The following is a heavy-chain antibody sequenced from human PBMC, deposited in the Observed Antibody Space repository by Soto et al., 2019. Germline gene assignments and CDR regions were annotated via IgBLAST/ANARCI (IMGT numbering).Heavy chain of an antibody. CDR3: ARRRYCSSTSCYTTPNYGMDV. D-gene: IGHD2-2*02. Sequence: ASVKVSCKVSGYTFTGYYMHWVRQAPGQGLEWMGWINPNSGGTNYAQKFQGWVTMTRDTSIRTTYMEMSKLISDDTSMYYCARRRYCSSTSCYTTPNYGMDVWGQENTVTVSS. CDR1: GYTFTGYY. CDR2: INPNSGGT. V-gene: IGHV1-2*04. J-gene: IGHJ6*02.